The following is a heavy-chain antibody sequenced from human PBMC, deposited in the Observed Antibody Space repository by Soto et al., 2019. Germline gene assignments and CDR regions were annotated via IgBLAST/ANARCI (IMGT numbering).Heavy chain of an antibody. CDR1: GFTFRSFT. D-gene: IGHD6-13*01. CDR2: ISSNSAYI. CDR3: TRDASRDSSARGWFDP. Sequence: GGSMRLSCAASGFTFRSFTMNWVRQAPGKGLECVSTISSNSAYIYYTDALRGRFTISRDNAKNSLHLQMNSLRAEDTAVYYCTRDASRDSSARGWFDPWGPGTLVTVYS. V-gene: IGHV3-21*01. J-gene: IGHJ5*02.